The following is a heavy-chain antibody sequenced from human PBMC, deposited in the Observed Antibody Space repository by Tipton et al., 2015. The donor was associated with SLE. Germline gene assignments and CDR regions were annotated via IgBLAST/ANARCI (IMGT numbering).Heavy chain of an antibody. CDR1: GASLSSGGDF. CDR3: ARDGDGSDY. J-gene: IGHJ4*02. D-gene: IGHD2-21*02. Sequence: LRLSCTVSGASLSSGGDFWSWIRQSAGKGLEWIGRIYTTGSTHYNPSLQGRVSMSIDTSKNQFSLKLRSLTAADTAIYYCARDGDGSDYWGQGTLVTVS. CDR2: IYTTGST. V-gene: IGHV4-61*02.